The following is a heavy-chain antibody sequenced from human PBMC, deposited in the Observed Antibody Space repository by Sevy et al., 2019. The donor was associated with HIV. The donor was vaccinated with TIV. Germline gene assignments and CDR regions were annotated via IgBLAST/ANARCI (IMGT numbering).Heavy chain of an antibody. Sequence: SETLSLTCAVYGGSFSGYSWSWIRQPPGKGLEWIGEINHSGSTNYNPSLKSRVTISVDTSKKQFSLKLSSVTAADTAVYYCARGRLLWFGELMAPDNWFDPWGQGTLVTVSS. D-gene: IGHD3-10*01. CDR1: GGSFSGYS. V-gene: IGHV4-34*01. CDR2: INHSGST. CDR3: ARGRLLWFGELMAPDNWFDP. J-gene: IGHJ5*02.